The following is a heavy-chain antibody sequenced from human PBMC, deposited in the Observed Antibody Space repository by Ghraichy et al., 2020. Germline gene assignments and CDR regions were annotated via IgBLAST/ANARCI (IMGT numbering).Heavy chain of an antibody. CDR1: GYSFTHYG. Sequence: ASVKVSCKASGYSFTHYGMAWVRQAPGHGLEWMGWISPYDGNTNYAQRLQGRVTMTTVTSTTTAYLELRSLTSDDTAVYYCARRGADPTGGIDFWGQGTLVTVSS. CDR2: ISPYDGNT. CDR3: ARRGADPTGGIDF. J-gene: IGHJ4*02. D-gene: IGHD3-16*01. V-gene: IGHV1-18*01.